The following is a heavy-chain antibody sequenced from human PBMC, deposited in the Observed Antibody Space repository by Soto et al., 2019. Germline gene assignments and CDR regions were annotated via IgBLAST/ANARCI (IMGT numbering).Heavy chain of an antibody. V-gene: IGHV3-23*01. CDR2: ISGIGGST. Sequence: EVQLLESGGGLVQPGGPLRLAWEASGFTFSSCPMSWVRQAPGMGLEWVSAISGIGGSTYYADSVKGRFTISRDNSKNTLYLQMNSLRAEDTAVYYCAKNSGVDAFDIWGQGTMVTVSS. CDR3: AKNSGVDAFDI. J-gene: IGHJ3*02. CDR1: GFTFSSCP.